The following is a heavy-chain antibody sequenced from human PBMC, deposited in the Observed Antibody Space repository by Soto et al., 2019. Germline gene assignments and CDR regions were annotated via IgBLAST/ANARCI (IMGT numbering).Heavy chain of an antibody. CDR2: INHSGST. CDR1: GGSFSGYY. V-gene: IGHV4-34*01. D-gene: IGHD5-12*01. Sequence: SETLSLTCAVYGGSFSGYYWSWIRQPPGKGLEWIGEINHSGSTNYNPSLKSRVPISVDTSKNQFSLKLSSVTAADTAVYYCARAKDLRWLQLGRYRMDVWGQGTTVTV. CDR3: ARAKDLRWLQLGRYRMDV. J-gene: IGHJ6*02.